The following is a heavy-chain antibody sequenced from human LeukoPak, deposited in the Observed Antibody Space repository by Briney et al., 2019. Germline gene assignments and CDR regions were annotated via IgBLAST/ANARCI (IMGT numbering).Heavy chain of an antibody. CDR3: ARQAKAVVQYINFGF. J-gene: IGHJ4*02. D-gene: IGHD6-19*01. CDR1: GGSISSSSSY. Sequence: KTSETLSLTCTVSGGSISSSSSYWGWIRQPPGKGLEWIGTIYYSGSTYYNPSLKSRVTISVDTSKNQFSLNLSSMTATDTAVYYCARQAKAVVQYINFGFWGQGTLVTVSS. CDR2: IYYSGST. V-gene: IGHV4-39*01.